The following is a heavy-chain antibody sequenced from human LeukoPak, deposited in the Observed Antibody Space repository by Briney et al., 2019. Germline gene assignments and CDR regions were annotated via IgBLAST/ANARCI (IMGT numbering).Heavy chain of an antibody. D-gene: IGHD3-22*01. CDR2: IYSGGST. V-gene: IGHV3-66*01. Sequence: GGPLRLSCAASGFTVSSNYMIWVRQAPGKGLEWVSVIYSGGSTYYADSVKGRFTIPRDNSKNTLYLQMNSLRDEDTAVYYCARAPGGYDSSGYPYFDYWGQGILVTVSS. J-gene: IGHJ4*02. CDR1: GFTVSSNY. CDR3: ARAPGGYDSSGYPYFDY.